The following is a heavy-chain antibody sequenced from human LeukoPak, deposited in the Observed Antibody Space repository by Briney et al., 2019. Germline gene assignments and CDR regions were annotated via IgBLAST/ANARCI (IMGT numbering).Heavy chain of an antibody. V-gene: IGHV3-21*01. CDR2: ISSSSSYI. CDR3: ARDKGGIGHYFDY. CDR1: RFTFSSYS. D-gene: IGHD3-16*01. Sequence: GGSLRVSCAASRFTFSSYSMNWVRQAPGKGLEWVSSISSSSSYIYYADSLKGRFTISRDNAKNSLYLQMNSLRAEDTAVYYCARDKGGIGHYFDYWGQGTLVTVSS. J-gene: IGHJ4*02.